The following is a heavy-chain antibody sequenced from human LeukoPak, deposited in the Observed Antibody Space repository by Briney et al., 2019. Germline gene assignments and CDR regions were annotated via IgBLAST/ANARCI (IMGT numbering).Heavy chain of an antibody. CDR2: IVGSGYTT. V-gene: IGHV3-23*01. D-gene: IGHD2-15*01. J-gene: IGHJ4*02. Sequence: PGGSLRLSCVGSGFTFSSYAMSWVRQAPGKGLEWVSSIVGSGYTTYYADSVKGRLTISRDNSKNTVYLQMNSLRAEDTAVYYCALLGLNWGQGTLVTVSS. CDR1: GFTFSSYA. CDR3: ALLGLN.